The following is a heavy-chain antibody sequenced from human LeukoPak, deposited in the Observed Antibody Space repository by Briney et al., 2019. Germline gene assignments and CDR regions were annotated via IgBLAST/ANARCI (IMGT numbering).Heavy chain of an antibody. CDR3: AGHSYGSSEFDY. D-gene: IGHD5-18*01. J-gene: IGHJ4*02. CDR1: GGSISSSSYY. CDR2: IYYSGST. Sequence: PSETLSLTCTVSGGSISSSSYYWGWIRQPPGKGLEWIGTIYYSGSTYYNPSLKSRVTISVDTSKNQFSLKLSSVTAADTAVYYCAGHSYGSSEFDYWGQGTLVTVSS. V-gene: IGHV4-39*07.